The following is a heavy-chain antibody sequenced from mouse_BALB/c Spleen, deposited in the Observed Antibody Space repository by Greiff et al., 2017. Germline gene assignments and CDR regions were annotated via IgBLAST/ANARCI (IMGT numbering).Heavy chain of an antibody. J-gene: IGHJ3*01. V-gene: IGHV1-15*01. Sequence: VKVVESGAELVRPGASVTLSCKASGYTFTDYEMHWVKQTPVHGLEWIGAIDPETGGTAYNQKFKGKATLTADKSSSTAYMELRSLTSEDSAVYYCTGGFFAYWGQGTLVTGSA. CDR3: TGGFFAY. CDR1: GYTFTDYE. CDR2: IDPETGGT.